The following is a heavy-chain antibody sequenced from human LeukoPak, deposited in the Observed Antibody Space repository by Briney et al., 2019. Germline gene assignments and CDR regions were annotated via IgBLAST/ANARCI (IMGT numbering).Heavy chain of an antibody. J-gene: IGHJ5*02. V-gene: IGHV3-48*01. CDR3: ARDAGNSGHGCDL. Sequence: GGSLRLSCAASGFIFSQYSMNWVRRAPGKGLEWVSHIRSSSETFYADSVKGRFTISRDNARNSLYLQMNNLRGEDTAIYYCARDAGNSGHGCDLWGQGTLVTVSS. CDR2: IRSSSET. CDR1: GFIFSQYS. D-gene: IGHD5-12*01.